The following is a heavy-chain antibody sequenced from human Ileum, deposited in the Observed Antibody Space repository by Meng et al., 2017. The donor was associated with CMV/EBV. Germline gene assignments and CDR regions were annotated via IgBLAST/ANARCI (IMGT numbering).Heavy chain of an antibody. CDR3: ARGQLGSPDY. CDR1: VFTFSGYT. D-gene: IGHD1-1*01. CDR2: ITTTSSYI. V-gene: IGHV3-21*01. Sequence: EVQLMESGXXXXXRXXTXXLSCAASVFTFSGYTINWVRQAPGKGLEWVSSITTTSSYIFYADSVKGRFTISRDNAKDSLYLQMNSLRPDDTALYDCARGQLGSPDYWGQGTLVTVSS. J-gene: IGHJ4*02.